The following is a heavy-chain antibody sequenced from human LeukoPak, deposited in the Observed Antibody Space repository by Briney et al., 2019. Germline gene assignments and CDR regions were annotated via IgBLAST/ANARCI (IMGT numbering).Heavy chain of an antibody. Sequence: GGSLRLSCAGSGFDWMNWVRQVPGKGLVWVSRINRDGSSTSYADSVKGRFTISRDSAKNTLYPQMNSLRPEDSAVYYCGGGGYLLDSWGQGILVTVSS. CDR3: GGGGYLLDS. CDR2: INRDGSST. V-gene: IGHV3-74*01. CDR1: GFDW. D-gene: IGHD1-26*01. J-gene: IGHJ4*02.